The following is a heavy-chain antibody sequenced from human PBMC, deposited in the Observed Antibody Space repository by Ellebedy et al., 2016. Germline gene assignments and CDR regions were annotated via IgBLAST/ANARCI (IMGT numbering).Heavy chain of an antibody. CDR2: IHYSGSS. Sequence: SETLSLTCTVSGGSISNLYWSWVRQPPGKTLEWIGYIHYSGSSNYKPSLKGRVSISVDTSKNQFSLKLSSVTAADTAVYYCARHGSPRNNWHYVNWFDPWGLGTLVTVSS. V-gene: IGHV4-59*08. D-gene: IGHD1-7*01. CDR3: ARHGSPRNNWHYVNWFDP. J-gene: IGHJ5*02. CDR1: GGSISNLY.